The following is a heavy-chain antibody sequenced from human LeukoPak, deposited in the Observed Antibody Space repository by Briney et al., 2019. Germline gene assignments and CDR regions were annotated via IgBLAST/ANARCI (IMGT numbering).Heavy chain of an antibody. Sequence: ASVKVSCKASGYTVPDYFIQWVRQAPGQGRGGMGGYNPNIGAARYSQKFQGRGTMTSDTSSRTAYMELSSLGSDDTAMYFCARDINGGVAKRVWIGWGQGTLVTVSS. V-gene: IGHV1-2*02. CDR1: GYTVPDYF. J-gene: IGHJ4*02. CDR2: YNPNIGAA. CDR3: ARDINGGVAKRVWIG. D-gene: IGHD3-16*01.